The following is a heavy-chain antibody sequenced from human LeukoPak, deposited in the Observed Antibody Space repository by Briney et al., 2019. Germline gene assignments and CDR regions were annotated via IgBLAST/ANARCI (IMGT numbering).Heavy chain of an antibody. CDR2: ISGDGSKK. CDR1: TFSFSAYG. J-gene: IGHJ6*02. CDR3: ATDHGSYCSGGNCYGMNV. Sequence: GGSLRLSCAASTFSFSAYGMHWVRQAPGKGLEWVAVISGDGSKKYYGDSVKGRFTISRDNSKNTLYLQLNSLRVEDTAVYYCATDHGSYCSGGNCYGMNVWGQGTTVTVSS. D-gene: IGHD2-15*01. V-gene: IGHV3-30*03.